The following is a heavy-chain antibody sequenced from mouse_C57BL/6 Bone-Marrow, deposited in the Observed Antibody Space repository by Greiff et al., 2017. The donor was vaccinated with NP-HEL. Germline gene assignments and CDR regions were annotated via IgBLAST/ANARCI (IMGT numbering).Heavy chain of an antibody. CDR2: IYPGSGNT. D-gene: IGHD1-1*01. V-gene: IGHV1-76*01. J-gene: IGHJ2*01. Sequence: SGAELVRPGASVKLSCKASGYTFTDYYINWVKQRPGQGLEWIARIYPGSGNTYYNEKFKGKATLTAEKSSSTAYMQLSSLTSEDSAVYFGAWYYGYFDYWRQGTTLTVSS. CDR1: GYTFTDYY. CDR3: AWYYGYFDY.